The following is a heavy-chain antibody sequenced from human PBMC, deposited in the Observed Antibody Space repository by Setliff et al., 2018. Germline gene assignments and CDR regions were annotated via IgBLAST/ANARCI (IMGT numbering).Heavy chain of an antibody. J-gene: IGHJ4*02. CDR2: IHYLGTT. Sequence: SETLSLTCSVSGGSISSGGFYWSWIRQSAGRGLEWIGRIHYLGTTYSNASLASRLTMSVDTSKNQFSLRLTSVTAADTAVYYCARTGTYRYFDHWGQGTLVTVSS. V-gene: IGHV4-39*01. D-gene: IGHD1-1*01. CDR3: ARTGTYRYFDH. CDR1: GGSISSGGFY.